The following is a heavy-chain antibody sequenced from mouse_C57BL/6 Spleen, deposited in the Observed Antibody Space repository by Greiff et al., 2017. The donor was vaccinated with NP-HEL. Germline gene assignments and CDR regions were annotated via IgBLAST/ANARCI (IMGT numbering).Heavy chain of an antibody. CDR2: INPNNGGT. J-gene: IGHJ2*01. V-gene: IGHV1-26*01. Sequence: VQLQQSGPELVKPGASVKISCKASGYTFTDYYMNWVKQSHGKSLEWIGDINPNNGGTSYNQKFKGKATLTVDKSSSTAYMELRSLTSEDSAVYYCARGYGPFDYWGKGTTLTVSS. CDR3: ARGYGPFDY. CDR1: GYTFTDYY. D-gene: IGHD1-2*01.